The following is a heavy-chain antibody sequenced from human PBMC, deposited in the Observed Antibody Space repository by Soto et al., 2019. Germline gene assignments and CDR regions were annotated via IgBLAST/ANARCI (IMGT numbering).Heavy chain of an antibody. CDR3: ARVWFGIVRTDDAFDI. D-gene: IGHD1-26*01. Sequence: QVQLVQSGDEVKKPGASVKVSCKASGYTFTSYGISWVRQAPGQGLEWMGWISAYNGNTNYAQKLQGRVTMTTDTSTSTAYMELRSLRSDDTAVYYCARVWFGIVRTDDAFDIWGQGTMVTVSS. CDR2: ISAYNGNT. J-gene: IGHJ3*02. CDR1: GYTFTSYG. V-gene: IGHV1-18*01.